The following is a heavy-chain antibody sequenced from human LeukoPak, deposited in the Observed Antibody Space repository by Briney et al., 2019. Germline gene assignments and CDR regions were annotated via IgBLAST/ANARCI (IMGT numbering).Heavy chain of an antibody. J-gene: IGHJ4*02. Sequence: KTSETLSLTCTVSGGSVSSSYWTWIRQPPGKGLEWIAYLSYSGSTNHNPSLKSRVTISVDTSKNQFSLRLSSVTAADTAVYYCARGKIYGGIDYWGQGTLVTVSS. D-gene: IGHD4-23*01. CDR2: LSYSGST. CDR1: GGSVSSSY. CDR3: ARGKIYGGIDY. V-gene: IGHV4-59*02.